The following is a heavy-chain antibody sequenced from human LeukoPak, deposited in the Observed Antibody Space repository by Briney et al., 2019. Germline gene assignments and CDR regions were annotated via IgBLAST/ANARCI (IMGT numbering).Heavy chain of an antibody. CDR1: GGSISSGDYY. Sequence: SETLPLTCTVSGGSISSGDYYWSWIRQPPGKGLEWIGYIYYSGSTYYNPSLKSRVTISVDTSKNQFSLKLSSVTAADTAVYYCARVPYYYDSSGYYYHTHFDYWGQGTLVTVSS. D-gene: IGHD3-22*01. CDR3: ARVPYYYDSSGYYYHTHFDY. V-gene: IGHV4-30-4*08. CDR2: IYYSGST. J-gene: IGHJ4*02.